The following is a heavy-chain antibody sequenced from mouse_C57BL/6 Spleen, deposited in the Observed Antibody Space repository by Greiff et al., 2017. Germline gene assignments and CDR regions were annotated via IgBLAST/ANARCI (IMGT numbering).Heavy chain of an antibody. Sequence: QVQLQQSGAELVKPGASVKLSCKASGYTFTEYTIHWVKQRSGQGLEWIGWFYPGSGSIKYNEKFKDKATLPADKSSSTVYMELSRLTSEDSAVYFCARHEDGYYGNYERAMDYWGQGTSVTVSS. D-gene: IGHD2-1*01. CDR2: FYPGSGSI. CDR1: GYTFTEYT. CDR3: ARHEDGYYGNYERAMDY. J-gene: IGHJ4*01. V-gene: IGHV1-62-2*01.